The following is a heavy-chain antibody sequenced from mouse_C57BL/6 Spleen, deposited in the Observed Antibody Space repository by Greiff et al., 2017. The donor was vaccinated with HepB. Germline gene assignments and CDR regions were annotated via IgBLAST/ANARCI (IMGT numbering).Heavy chain of an antibody. CDR3: AREDDYDVYAMDY. Sequence: VQLQQSGAELVRPGTSVKVSCKASGYAFTNYLIEWVKQRPGQGLEWIGVINPGSGGTNYNEKFKGKATLTADKSSSTAYMQLSSLTSEDSAVYFCAREDDYDVYAMDYWGQGTSVTVSS. CDR1: GYAFTNYL. D-gene: IGHD2-4*01. V-gene: IGHV1-54*01. CDR2: INPGSGGT. J-gene: IGHJ4*01.